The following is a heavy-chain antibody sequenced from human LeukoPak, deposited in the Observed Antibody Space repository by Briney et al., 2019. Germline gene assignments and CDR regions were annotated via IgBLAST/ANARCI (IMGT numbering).Heavy chain of an antibody. CDR3: ARVGARQILEY. D-gene: IGHD4-17*01. CDR2: ISYDGSNK. J-gene: IGHJ4*02. Sequence: TGGSLRLSCAASGFTFSSYGMHWVRQAPGKGLEWVAVISYDGSNKYYADSVKGRFTISRDNSKNTLYLQMNSLRAEDTAVYYCARVGARQILEYWGQGTLVTVSS. V-gene: IGHV3-30*03. CDR1: GFTFSSYG.